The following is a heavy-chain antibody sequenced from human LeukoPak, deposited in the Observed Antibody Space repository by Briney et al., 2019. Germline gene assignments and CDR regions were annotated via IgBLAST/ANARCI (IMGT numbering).Heavy chain of an antibody. CDR1: GFTFSNAW. CDR3: TRRYNYDSSGYYYVRDAFDI. J-gene: IGHJ3*02. V-gene: IGHV3-49*04. D-gene: IGHD3-22*01. Sequence: GSLRLSCAASGFTFSNAWMSWVRQAPGKGLEWVGFIRSKAYGGTTKNAASVKGRFTISRDDSRSIAYLQMNSLKTEDTAVYYCTRRYNYDSSGYYYVRDAFDIWGQGTMVTVSS. CDR2: IRSKAYGGTT.